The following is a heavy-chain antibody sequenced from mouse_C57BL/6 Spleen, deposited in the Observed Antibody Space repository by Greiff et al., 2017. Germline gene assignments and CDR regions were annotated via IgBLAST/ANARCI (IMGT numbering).Heavy chain of an antibody. V-gene: IGHV2-5*01. CDR2: IWRGGST. J-gene: IGHJ4*01. CDR3: AKNERDYYGSSPYAMDY. CDR1: GFSLTSYG. D-gene: IGHD1-1*01. Sequence: QVQLQQSGPGLVQPSQSLSITCTVSGFSLTSYGVHWVRQSPGKGLEWLGVIWRGGSTDYNAAFMSRLSITKDNSKSQVFFKMNSLQADDTAIYYCAKNERDYYGSSPYAMDYWGQGTSVTVSS.